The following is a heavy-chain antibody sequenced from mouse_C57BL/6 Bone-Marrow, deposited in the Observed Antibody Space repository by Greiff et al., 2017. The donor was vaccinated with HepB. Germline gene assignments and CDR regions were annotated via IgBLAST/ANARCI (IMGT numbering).Heavy chain of an antibody. CDR1: GYTFTSYV. J-gene: IGHJ1*03. CDR3: ARSSSYNWYFDV. D-gene: IGHD1-1*01. Sequence: LVESGPELVKPGASVKMSCKASGYTFTSYVMHWVKQKPGQGLEWIGYIYPYNDGTKYNEKFKGKATLTSDKSSSTAYMELSSLTSEDSAVYYGARSSSYNWYFDVWGTGTTVTVSS. V-gene: IGHV1-14*01. CDR2: IYPYNDGT.